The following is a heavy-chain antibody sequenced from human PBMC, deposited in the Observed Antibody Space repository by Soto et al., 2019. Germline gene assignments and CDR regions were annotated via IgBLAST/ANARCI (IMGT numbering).Heavy chain of an antibody. CDR1: GGTFSSYA. Sequence: PPASVKVSCKASGGTFSSYAISWVRQAPGQGLEWMGGIIPIFGTANYAQKFQGRVTITADESTSTAYMELSSLRSEDTAVYYCARGSSSGWYKIDYWGQGTLVTVSS. CDR3: ARGSSSGWYKIDY. J-gene: IGHJ4*02. D-gene: IGHD6-19*01. V-gene: IGHV1-69*13. CDR2: IIPIFGTA.